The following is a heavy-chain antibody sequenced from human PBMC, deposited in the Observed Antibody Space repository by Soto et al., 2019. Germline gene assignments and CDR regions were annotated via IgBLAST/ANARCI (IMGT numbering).Heavy chain of an antibody. CDR2: ISSSGGST. CDR1: GFTFSSYA. CDR3: ARGGGNSGWPFYY. Sequence: EVQLLGSGGGLVQPGGSLRLSCTASGFTFSSYAMSWVRQAPGMGLEWVSSISSSGGSTYYGDSVKGQFTISRDNSENTLYRQMNYLRAEDTALCYCARGGGNSGWPFYYWGQGILVTVSA. D-gene: IGHD6-19*01. V-gene: IGHV3-23*01. J-gene: IGHJ4*02.